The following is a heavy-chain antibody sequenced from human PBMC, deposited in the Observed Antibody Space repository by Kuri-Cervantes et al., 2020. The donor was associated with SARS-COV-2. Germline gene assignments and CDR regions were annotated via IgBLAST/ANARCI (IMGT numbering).Heavy chain of an antibody. CDR3: ARDREGWPKAPDY. V-gene: IGHV3-23*01. Sequence: GESLKISCAASGFTFRTYAMSWVRQAPGKGLVWVSSFCGGGGSTYYADSVKGRFIISRDNSKNTLYLQMNSLRAEDTAVYYCARDREGWPKAPDYWGQGTLVTVSS. J-gene: IGHJ4*02. CDR1: GFTFRTYA. D-gene: IGHD1-26*01. CDR2: FCGGGGST.